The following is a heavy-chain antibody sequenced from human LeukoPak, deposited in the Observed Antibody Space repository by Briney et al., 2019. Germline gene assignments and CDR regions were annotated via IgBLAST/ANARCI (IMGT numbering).Heavy chain of an antibody. D-gene: IGHD5-18*01. J-gene: IGHJ4*02. CDR2: ISGSGGST. CDR3: ARDLSYSYGSFDY. V-gene: IGHV3-23*01. Sequence: GGSLRLSCAASGFTFSSYAMSWVRQAPGKGLEWVSAISGSGGSTYYADSVKGRFTISRDNSKNTLYLQMNSLRAEDTAVYYCARDLSYSYGSFDYWGQGTLVTVSS. CDR1: GFTFSSYA.